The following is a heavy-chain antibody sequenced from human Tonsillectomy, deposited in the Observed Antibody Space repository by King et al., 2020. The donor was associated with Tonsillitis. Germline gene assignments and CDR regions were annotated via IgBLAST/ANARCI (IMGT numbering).Heavy chain of an antibody. J-gene: IGHJ4*02. Sequence: QLQESGPXLVKXSETLSLTCTVSGGSISSSSYYWGWIRQPPGKGLEWIGTIYYSGSTYYNPSLKSRVTISVDTSKNQFSLKLGSVTAADTAVYYCARQSSGSDYWGQGTLVTVSS. CDR3: ARQSSGSDY. D-gene: IGHD6-19*01. CDR2: IYYSGST. V-gene: IGHV4-39*01. CDR1: GGSISSSSYY.